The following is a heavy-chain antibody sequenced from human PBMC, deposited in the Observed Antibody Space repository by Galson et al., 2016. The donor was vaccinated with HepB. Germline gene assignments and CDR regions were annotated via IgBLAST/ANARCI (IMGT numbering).Heavy chain of an antibody. J-gene: IGHJ4*02. V-gene: IGHV3-23*01. Sequence: SLRLSCAASGFTFSSYAMSWVRQAPGKGLEWVSVISAASNTYYTDSVKGRFTISRDNSKTKLYLEMNSLRVEDTAVYFCANYLGYGSGRPGYFHSWGQGTLVTVSP. CDR3: ANYLGYGSGRPGYFHS. CDR2: ISAASNT. CDR1: GFTFSSYA. D-gene: IGHD3-10*01.